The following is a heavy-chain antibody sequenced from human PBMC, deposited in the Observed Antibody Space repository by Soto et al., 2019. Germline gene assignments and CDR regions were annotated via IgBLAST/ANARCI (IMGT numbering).Heavy chain of an antibody. Sequence: GGSLRLSCAASGFTFSSYAMGWVRQAPGKGLEWVSAIGGGGGSTFYPDSVKGRFTISRDNSKKTLYLQMNSLRAEDSALYYCAKTAEAVAGTVYGYWGPGTLVTVSS. CDR3: AKTAEAVAGTVYGY. V-gene: IGHV3-23*01. D-gene: IGHD6-19*01. CDR2: IGGGGGST. J-gene: IGHJ4*02. CDR1: GFTFSSYA.